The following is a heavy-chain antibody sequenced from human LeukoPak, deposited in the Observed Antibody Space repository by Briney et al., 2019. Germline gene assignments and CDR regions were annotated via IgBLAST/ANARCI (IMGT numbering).Heavy chain of an antibody. CDR1: GFAFSTYA. CDR2: ISGRGDIT. CDR3: AKDAAGPEY. Sequence: PGGSLRLSCAASGFAFSTYAMGWVRQAPGKGLEWVSSISGRGDITYYADSMKGRFTISRDNSRNTLYLQMNSLRAEDTAVYYCAKDAAGPEYWGQGTLVTVSS. D-gene: IGHD6-13*01. V-gene: IGHV3-23*01. J-gene: IGHJ4*02.